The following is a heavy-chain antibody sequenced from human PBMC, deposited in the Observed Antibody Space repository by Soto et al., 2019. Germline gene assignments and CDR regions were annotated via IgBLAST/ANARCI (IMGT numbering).Heavy chain of an antibody. CDR2: ISYDGSNK. CDR3: AKATYYYDSSGEDY. V-gene: IGHV3-30*18. D-gene: IGHD3-22*01. CDR1: GFTFSSYG. J-gene: IGHJ4*02. Sequence: QVQLVESGGGVVQPGRSLRLSCAASGFTFSSYGMHWVRQAPGKGLEWVAVISYDGSNKYYADSVKGRFTISRDNSKNTLDLQMNSLRAEDTAVYYCAKATYYYDSSGEDYWGQGTLVNVSS.